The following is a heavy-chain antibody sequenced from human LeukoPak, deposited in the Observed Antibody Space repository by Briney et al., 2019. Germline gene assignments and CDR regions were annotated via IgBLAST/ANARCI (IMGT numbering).Heavy chain of an antibody. D-gene: IGHD6-19*01. CDR3: ASGGPYSSGWYLEF. CDR2: IYYTGST. J-gene: IGHJ4*02. V-gene: IGHV4-31*03. Sequence: SQTLSLTCTVSGGSVSSSGHYWSWVRQLPGKGLEWIGYIYYTGSTYYNPSLKSRLTISEGRSKNQFSLRLTSVTAADTALYYCASGGPYSSGWYLEFWGQGTLVTVSS. CDR1: GGSVSSSGHY.